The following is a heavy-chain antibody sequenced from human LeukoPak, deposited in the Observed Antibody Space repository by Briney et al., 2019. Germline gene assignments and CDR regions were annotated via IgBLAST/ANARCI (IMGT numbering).Heavy chain of an antibody. CDR2: IYTSGST. V-gene: IGHV4-61*02. J-gene: IGHJ5*02. D-gene: IGHD2-15*01. Sequence: PSETLSLTCTVSGGSISSGSYYWSWIGQPAGKGLEWIGRIYTSGSTNYNPSLKSRASISLDTSKNQFSLKPTSVTAADTAVYYCAGGYCSGGSCYFEFWFDPWGQGTLVTVSS. CDR1: GGSISSGSYY. CDR3: AGGYCSGGSCYFEFWFDP.